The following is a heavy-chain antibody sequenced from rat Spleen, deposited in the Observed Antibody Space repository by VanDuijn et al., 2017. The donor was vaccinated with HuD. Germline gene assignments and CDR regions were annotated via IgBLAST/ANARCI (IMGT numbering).Heavy chain of an antibody. CDR1: GFTFSDYY. D-gene: IGHD4-3*01. J-gene: IGHJ3*01. Sequence: EVQLVESGGGLVQPGRSMRLSCAASGFTFSDYYMAWVRQAPTKGLEWVATISYDGSSTYYRDSVKGRFTISRDNAKSTLYLQMDSLRSEDTATYYCAKFGGFAYWGQGTLVTVSS. CDR3: AKFGGFAY. CDR2: ISYDGSST. V-gene: IGHV5-7*01.